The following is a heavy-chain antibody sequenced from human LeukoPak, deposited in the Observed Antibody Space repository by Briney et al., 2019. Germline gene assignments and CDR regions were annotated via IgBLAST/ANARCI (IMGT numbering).Heavy chain of an antibody. D-gene: IGHD5-12*01. CDR1: GFSFNSYA. CDR2: IGGSGGST. J-gene: IGHJ4*02. Sequence: TGGSLRLSCAVSGFSFNSYAMSWVRQAPGKGLEWVSAIGGSGGSTYYADSVKGRFTISRDNSKNKLYLQMNSLRAEDTAVYYCARPRLTINYYFDYWGQGTLVTVSP. V-gene: IGHV3-23*01. CDR3: ARPRLTINYYFDY.